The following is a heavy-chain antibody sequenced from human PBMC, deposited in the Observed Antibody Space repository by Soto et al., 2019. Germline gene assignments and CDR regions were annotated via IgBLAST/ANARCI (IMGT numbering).Heavy chain of an antibody. CDR2: IYPGDSDT. Sequence: PGESLKISCKGSGYSFTSYWIGWVRQMPGKGLEWMGIIYPGDSDTRYSPSFQGQVTISADKSISTAYLQWSSLKASDTAMYYCARPRYPHCYYYVMDVWGQGTTVIVSS. V-gene: IGHV5-51*01. CDR3: ARPRYPHCYYYVMDV. CDR1: GYSFTSYW. J-gene: IGHJ6*02. D-gene: IGHD1-26*01.